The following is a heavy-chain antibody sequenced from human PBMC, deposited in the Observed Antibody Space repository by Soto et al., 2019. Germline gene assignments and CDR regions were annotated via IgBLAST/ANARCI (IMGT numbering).Heavy chain of an antibody. CDR1: GGSISSHY. Sequence: QVQLQESGPGLVKPSETLSLTCTVSGGSISSHYWSWIRQPPGKGLEWIAYTHYSGNTDYSPSLRSRLTLSVDASKNQFPLNLSSVTAADTAVDYCERGGWYLELGGRGTLV. V-gene: IGHV4-59*11. J-gene: IGHJ2*01. CDR2: THYSGNT. CDR3: ERGGWYLEL.